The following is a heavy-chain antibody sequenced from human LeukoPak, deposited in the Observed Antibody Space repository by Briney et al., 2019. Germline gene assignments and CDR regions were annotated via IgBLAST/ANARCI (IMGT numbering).Heavy chain of an antibody. CDR1: GYTFTGYY. J-gene: IGHJ4*02. V-gene: IGHV1-2*02. CDR2: INPNSGGT. Sequence: GASVKVSCKASGYTFTGYYMHWVRQAPGQGLEWMGWINPNSGGTNYAQKFQGRVTMTRDTSISTAYMELSRLRFDDTAVYYCARGTGEGYSYGRYYFDYWGQGTLVTVSS. D-gene: IGHD5-18*01. CDR3: ARGTGEGYSYGRYYFDY.